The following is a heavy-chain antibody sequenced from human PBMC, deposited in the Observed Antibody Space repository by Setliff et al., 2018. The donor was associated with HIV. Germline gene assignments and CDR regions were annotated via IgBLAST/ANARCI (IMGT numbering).Heavy chain of an antibody. Sequence: PSETLSLTCTVSGGSTNTGSYYWGWIRQPPGKGLESIGTIYYSGSTYYKSSLKSRLTISVDTSKNQFSLKMSSVTAADTAVYYCARARGPEGYFDSWGQGTLVTVSS. V-gene: IGHV4-39*07. D-gene: IGHD3-10*01. J-gene: IGHJ4*02. CDR1: GGSTNTGSYY. CDR2: IYYSGST. CDR3: ARARGPEGYFDS.